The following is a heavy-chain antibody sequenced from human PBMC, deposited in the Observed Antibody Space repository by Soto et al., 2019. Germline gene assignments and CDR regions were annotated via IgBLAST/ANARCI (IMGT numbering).Heavy chain of an antibody. CDR2: ISAYNGNT. CDR1: GYTFTSYG. J-gene: IGHJ4*02. D-gene: IGHD2-15*01. V-gene: IGHV1-18*01. CDR3: ARDAKEVVVVVAATFDY. Sequence: ASVKVSCKASGYTFTSYGISWVRQAPGQGLEWMGWISAYNGNTNYAQKLQGRVTMTTDTSTSTAYMELRSLRSDDTAVYYCARDAKEVVVVVAATFDYWGQGTLVTVSS.